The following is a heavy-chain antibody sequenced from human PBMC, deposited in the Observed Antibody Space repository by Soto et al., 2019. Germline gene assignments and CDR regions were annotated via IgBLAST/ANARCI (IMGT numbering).Heavy chain of an antibody. D-gene: IGHD3-3*01. CDR2: IYPGDSDT. Sequence: PGESLKISCNGSGYSFTNYWIGWVGQMPGKGLEWMGIIYPGDSDTRYSPSFQGQVTISADKSISTASLQWSSLEASDTAVYYCARQGSGYSGFDYWGQGTLVTVSS. J-gene: IGHJ4*02. CDR3: ARQGSGYSGFDY. V-gene: IGHV5-51*01. CDR1: GYSFTNYW.